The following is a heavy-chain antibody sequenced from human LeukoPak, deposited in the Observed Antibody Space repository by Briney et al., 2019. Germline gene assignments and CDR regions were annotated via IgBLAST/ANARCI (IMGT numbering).Heavy chain of an antibody. CDR1: GGSISSYY. CDR2: IYTSGST. D-gene: IGHD2-2*01. J-gene: IGHJ5*02. Sequence: PSETLSLTCTVSGGSISSYYWSWIREPAGKGLEWIGGIYTSGSTNYTPSLKSRVTMSVDTSKTQFALKLSSVTAADTAVYYCARTPRDCSSTSCYFWFDPWGQGTLVTVSS. V-gene: IGHV4-4*07. CDR3: ARTPRDCSSTSCYFWFDP.